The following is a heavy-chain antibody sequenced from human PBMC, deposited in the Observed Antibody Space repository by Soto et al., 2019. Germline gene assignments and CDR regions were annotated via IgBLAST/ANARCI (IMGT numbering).Heavy chain of an antibody. CDR1: GGSISSGGYY. V-gene: IGHV4-31*03. CDR3: ARGRYYYDSSGPPPHWFDP. CDR2: IYYSGST. J-gene: IGHJ5*02. D-gene: IGHD3-22*01. Sequence: CTVSGGSISSGGYYWSWIRQHPGKGLEWIGYIYYSGSTYYNPSLKSRVTISVDTSKNQFSLKLSSVTAADTAVYYCARGRYYYDSSGPPPHWFDPWGQGTLVTVSS.